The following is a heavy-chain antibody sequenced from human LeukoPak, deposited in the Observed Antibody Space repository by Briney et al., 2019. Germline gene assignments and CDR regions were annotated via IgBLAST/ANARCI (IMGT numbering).Heavy chain of an antibody. J-gene: IGHJ4*02. CDR2: IIPIFGTA. V-gene: IGHV1-69*01. D-gene: IGHD5-18*01. CDR3: ARSWIPLWSLKCFDY. CDR1: GGTFSSYA. Sequence: EASVKVSCKASGGTFSSYAISWVRQAPGQGLEWMGGIIPIFGTANYAQKFQGRVTITADESTSTAYMELSSLRSEDTAVYYCARSWIPLWSLKCFDYWGQGTLVTVSS.